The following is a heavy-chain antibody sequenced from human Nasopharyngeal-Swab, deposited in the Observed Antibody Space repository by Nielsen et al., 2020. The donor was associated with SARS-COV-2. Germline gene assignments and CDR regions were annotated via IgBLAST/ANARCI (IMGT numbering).Heavy chain of an antibody. V-gene: IGHV3-23*01. CDR1: GFTFSNYA. CDR3: AKEQYAGSSVDY. D-gene: IGHD1-26*01. Sequence: ESLKISCAASGFTFSNYAMNWVRQAPGKGLEWVSAISGSGGNTYYADSVKGRFTISRDNSRNTLYLHMNSLRAEDTAVYYCAKEQYAGSSVDYWGQGTLVTVSS. CDR2: ISGSGGNT. J-gene: IGHJ4*02.